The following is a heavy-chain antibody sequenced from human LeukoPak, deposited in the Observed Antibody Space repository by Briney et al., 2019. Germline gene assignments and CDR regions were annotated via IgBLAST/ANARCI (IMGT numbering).Heavy chain of an antibody. CDR1: GFTFDNYA. V-gene: IGHV3-9*01. J-gene: IGHJ4*02. CDR3: AKDMSSGIVAADMDY. D-gene: IGHD6-13*01. CDR2: ISWNSGSI. Sequence: PGGSLRLSCAASGFTFDNYAMHWVRQAPGKGLEWVSGISWNSGSIGYGDSVKGRYTISRDNVKNSLFLQMNSLRAEDTALYYCAKDMSSGIVAADMDYWGQGILVIVSS.